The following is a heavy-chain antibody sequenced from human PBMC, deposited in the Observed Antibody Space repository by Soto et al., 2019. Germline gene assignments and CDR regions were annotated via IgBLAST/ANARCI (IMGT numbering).Heavy chain of an antibody. V-gene: IGHV4-34*01. Sequence: QVQLQQWGAGLLKPSETLSLTCAVYGGSFSGYYWSWIRQPPGKGLEWIGEINHSGSTNYNPSLKSRVTISVDTSKNQFSLKLSTVTAADTAVYYCARGWESYPGPPFDYWGQGTLVTVSS. CDR1: GGSFSGYY. CDR2: INHSGST. J-gene: IGHJ4*02. D-gene: IGHD1-26*01. CDR3: ARGWESYPGPPFDY.